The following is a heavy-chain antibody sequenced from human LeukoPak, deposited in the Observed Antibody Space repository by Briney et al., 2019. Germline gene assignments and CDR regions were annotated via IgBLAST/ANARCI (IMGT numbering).Heavy chain of an antibody. CDR1: GFTFSSYS. J-gene: IGHJ4*02. Sequence: GGSLRLSCAASGFTFSSYSMNWVRQAPGKGLECVSSISSSSSYIYYADSVKGRFTISRDNAKNSLYLQMNSLRAEDTAVYYCARVRGSGSYPYYFDYWGQGTLVTVSS. D-gene: IGHD3-10*01. V-gene: IGHV3-21*01. CDR2: ISSSSSYI. CDR3: ARVRGSGSYPYYFDY.